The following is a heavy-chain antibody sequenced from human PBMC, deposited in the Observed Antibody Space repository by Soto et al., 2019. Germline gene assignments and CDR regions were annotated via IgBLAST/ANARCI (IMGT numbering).Heavy chain of an antibody. CDR1: VCCISSYY. CDR3: AKGGSGYSYGRGDFDI. V-gene: IGHV4-59*01. J-gene: IGHJ3*02. D-gene: IGHD5-18*01. Sequence: SSTXSLTGTVGVCCISSYYLSWIRQPPGKGLEWIGYIYYSGSTNYNPSLKSRVNISVDTSKNQLSLKLSSVTAAETAVYYCAKGGSGYSYGRGDFDIWGQGTMVTV. CDR2: IYYSGST.